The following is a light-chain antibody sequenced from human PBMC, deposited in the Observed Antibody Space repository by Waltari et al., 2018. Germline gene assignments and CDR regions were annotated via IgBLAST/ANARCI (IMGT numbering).Light chain of an antibody. J-gene: IGKJ2*01. CDR2: WAS. CDR1: QSVLYSSNNKNY. CDR3: QQYYGTPPYT. Sequence: SPDSLAVSLGERATINCKSSQSVLYSSNNKNYLAWYQQKPGQPPKLLIYWASTRESGVPDRFSGSGSGTDFTLTISSLQAEDVAVYYCQQYYGTPPYTFGQGTKLEIK. V-gene: IGKV4-1*01.